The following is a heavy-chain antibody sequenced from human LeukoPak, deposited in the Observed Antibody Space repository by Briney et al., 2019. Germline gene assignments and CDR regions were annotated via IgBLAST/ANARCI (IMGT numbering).Heavy chain of an antibody. CDR2: IYGSGST. V-gene: IGHV4-4*07. J-gene: IGHJ5*02. CDR3: ASHYYYDSKGFDP. Sequence: SETLSLTCTVSGGSISSYYWSWIRQPAGKGLEWIGRIYGSGSTNYNPYLKSRVTMSVDTTKNQFSLKLSSVTAADTAVYYCASHYYYDSKGFDPWGQGTLVTVSS. CDR1: GGSISSYY. D-gene: IGHD3-22*01.